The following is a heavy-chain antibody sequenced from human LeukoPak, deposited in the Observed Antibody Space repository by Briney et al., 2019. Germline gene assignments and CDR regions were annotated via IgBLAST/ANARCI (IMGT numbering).Heavy chain of an antibody. CDR2: ISRSGAST. J-gene: IGHJ3*02. CDR3: AKVLAYYDSREAFDI. V-gene: IGHV3-64*02. D-gene: IGHD3-22*01. CDR1: GFTFSNYA. Sequence: QPGGSLRLSCAASGFTFSNYAMHWVRQVPGKGLEYVSAISRSGASTSYADSVKGRFTISRDNSKNTLFLQMGCLRAEDTAVYYCAKVLAYYDSREAFDIWGQGTMVTVSS.